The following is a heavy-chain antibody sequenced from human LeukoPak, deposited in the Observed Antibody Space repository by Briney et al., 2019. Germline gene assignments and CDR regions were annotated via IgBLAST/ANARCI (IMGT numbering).Heavy chain of an antibody. CDR3: ARESYYYDSSGRTLDY. D-gene: IGHD3-22*01. J-gene: IGHJ4*02. CDR2: INADTGYT. CDR1: GYTFTNYA. V-gene: IGHV1-3*03. Sequence: GASVKVSCKASGYTFTNYAIHWVRQAPGQRLECMGWINADTGYTKYSQEFQGRVTITRDTSASTAYMELGSLRSEDMAVYYCARESYYYDSSGRTLDYWGQGTLVTVSS.